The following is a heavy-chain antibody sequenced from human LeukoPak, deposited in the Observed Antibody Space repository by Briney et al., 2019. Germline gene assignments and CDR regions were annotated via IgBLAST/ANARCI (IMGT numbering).Heavy chain of an antibody. CDR2: INPSGGST. J-gene: IGHJ6*02. V-gene: IGHV1-46*01. CDR3: AREGGVVDTAMVNGMDV. D-gene: IGHD5-18*01. CDR1: GYTFTSYY. Sequence: ASVKVSCKASGYTFTSYYMHWVRQAPGQGLEWMGIINPSGGSTSYAQKFQGRVTMTRDTSMSTVYMELSSLRSEDTAVYYCAREGGVVDTAMVNGMDVWGQGTTVTVSS.